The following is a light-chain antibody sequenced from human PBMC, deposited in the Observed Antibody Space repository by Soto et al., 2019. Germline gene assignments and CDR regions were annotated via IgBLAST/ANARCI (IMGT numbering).Light chain of an antibody. CDR3: QHFDGFPLT. CDR1: QGISSA. Sequence: AIQLTQSPSSLSASVGDRVTITCRASQGISSALAWYQQKPGQAPKLLIYLASSLSRGVPSRFSGSGSGTDFTLTINSLQPEDFATYFCQHFDGFPLTFGPGTRLEIK. CDR2: LAS. J-gene: IGKJ5*01. V-gene: IGKV1-13*02.